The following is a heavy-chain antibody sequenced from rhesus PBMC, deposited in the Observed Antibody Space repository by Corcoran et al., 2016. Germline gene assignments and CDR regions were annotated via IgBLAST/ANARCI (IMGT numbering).Heavy chain of an antibody. J-gene: IGHJ5-1*01. Sequence: QVQLQESGPGLVKPSETLSLTCAVSGGSIRSNYWSWIRQAPGRGLEWIGDSYSSGSPYSHPSHHRPVPLSVATSKNQCSLKLTSVTAADTAVYYCALRYEVWGPGVLVPVAS. CDR1: GGSIRSNY. D-gene: IGHD1-1-1*01. CDR2: SYSSGSP. V-gene: IGHV4S11*01. CDR3: ALRYEV.